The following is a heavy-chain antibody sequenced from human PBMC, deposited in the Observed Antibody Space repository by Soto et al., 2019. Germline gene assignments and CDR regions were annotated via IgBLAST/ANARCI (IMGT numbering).Heavy chain of an antibody. D-gene: IGHD3-10*01. V-gene: IGHV4-59*01. CDR2: FSYSGST. CDR3: ASDRYSGSGNAWFYYNGMDV. J-gene: IGHJ6*02. Sequence: QMQLQESAPGLVKPSETLSLTCTVSGGSITSYYWSWIRQPPGKGLEWIGYFSYSGSTNYNSSVRRRVTMSEDTSRNQLTLNLRSVTAADSAVYYCASDRYSGSGNAWFYYNGMDVWGQGTTVTVPS. CDR1: GGSITSYY.